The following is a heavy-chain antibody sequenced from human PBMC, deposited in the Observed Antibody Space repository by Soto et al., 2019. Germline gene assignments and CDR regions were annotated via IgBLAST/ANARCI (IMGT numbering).Heavy chain of an antibody. CDR3: ARELAAGDH. J-gene: IGHJ4*02. D-gene: IGHD6-13*01. V-gene: IGHV1-46*01. CDR2: INPASGST. CDR1: GYTFTHSY. Sequence: QVQLVQSGAEVKKPGASVKLSCRTSGYTFTHSYIHWVRQAPGQGLEWLGIINPASGSTNYAQDFQGRVTMTMDTSTTTVYMDLSGLRAEDTAIFYCARELAAGDHWGQGTLVTVSS.